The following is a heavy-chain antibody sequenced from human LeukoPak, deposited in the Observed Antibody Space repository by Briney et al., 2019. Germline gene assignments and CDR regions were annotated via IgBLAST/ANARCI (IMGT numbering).Heavy chain of an antibody. CDR2: ISWNSRNI. CDR3: TETPGGL. CDR1: GLTFDDSG. V-gene: IGHV3-9*01. J-gene: IGHJ4*02. Sequence: GGSRRLSCAASGLTFDDSGMHWVRQAPGKGLEWVSSISWNSRNIGYADSVKGRFTISRDNAKNFLYLQMNSLGAEDTALYYCTETPGGLWGQGTLVTVSS. D-gene: IGHD3-16*01.